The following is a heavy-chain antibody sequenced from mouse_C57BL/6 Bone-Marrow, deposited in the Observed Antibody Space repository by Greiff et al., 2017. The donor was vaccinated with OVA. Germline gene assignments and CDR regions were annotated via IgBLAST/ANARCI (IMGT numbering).Heavy chain of an antibody. CDR2: ILPGSGST. CDR3: AREGLRYGNWAWFAY. CDR1: GYTFTEYT. V-gene: IGHV1-9*01. Sequence: QVQLQQSGAELVKPGASVKLSCKASGYTFTEYTIHWVKQRPGHGLEWIGEILPGSGSTNYNEKFKGKATFTADTSSNTAYMQLSSLTTEYSAIYYCAREGLRYGNWAWFAYWGQGTLVTVSA. J-gene: IGHJ3*01. D-gene: IGHD2-10*02.